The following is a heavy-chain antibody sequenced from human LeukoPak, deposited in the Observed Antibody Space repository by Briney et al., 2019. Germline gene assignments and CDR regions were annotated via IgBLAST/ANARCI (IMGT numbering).Heavy chain of an antibody. V-gene: IGHV3-33*05. CDR3: ARGSCSGGSCPYDF. CDR2: ITYDGNHK. D-gene: IGHD2-15*01. J-gene: IGHJ4*02. CDR1: GFSFSNHG. Sequence: PGGSLRLSCAASGFSFSNHGMNWVRQAPGKGLEWVAVITYDGNHKNYADSVKGRFTISRDNSKNTLYLQMNSLRAEDTAVFYCARGSCSGGSCPYDFWDQGTLVTVSS.